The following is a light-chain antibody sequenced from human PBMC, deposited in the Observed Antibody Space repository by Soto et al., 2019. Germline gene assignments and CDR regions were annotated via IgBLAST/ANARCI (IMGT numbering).Light chain of an antibody. Sequence: AFQMTQSPSSLSASVGDSVTIACRASQCIRNDLGWYQQKPGKAHKXLIYGASSLQSGVPSRFRGSGSGTDLTITISRLKPEDFETDECLQEYNFPRTFCQGTKVDIK. CDR3: LQEYNFPRT. CDR1: QCIRND. J-gene: IGKJ1*01. CDR2: GAS. V-gene: IGKV1-6*01.